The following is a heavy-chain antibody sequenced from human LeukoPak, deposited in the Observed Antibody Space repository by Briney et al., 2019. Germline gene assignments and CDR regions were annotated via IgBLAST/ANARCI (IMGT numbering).Heavy chain of an antibody. CDR3: ARGQYTGSCFDN. V-gene: IGHV4-59*01. CDR2: IYYSGST. D-gene: IGHD1-26*01. Sequence: SETLSLTCTVSGGSISNYLWSWIRLPPGKGLEWIGYIYYSGSTNYNPSLKSRVTILVDTSKNQFSLKVSSVTAADTAVYYCARGQYTGSCFDNWGQGSLVTVSS. CDR1: GGSISNYL. J-gene: IGHJ4*02.